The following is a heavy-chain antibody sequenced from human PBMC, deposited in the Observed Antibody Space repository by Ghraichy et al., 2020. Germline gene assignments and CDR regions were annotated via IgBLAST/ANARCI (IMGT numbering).Heavy chain of an antibody. D-gene: IGHD2-2*01. CDR2: ISFDEITK. Sequence: GGSLRLSCEASGFTFSRYNMHWVRQAPGKGLEWVALISFDEITKYYADSIKGRFTVSRDNSKSTLYLQMNSLKPEDTAVFYCAREMRTSHSHDLWGQGTLVTVSS. CDR3: AREMRTSHSHDL. V-gene: IGHV3-30-3*01. CDR1: GFTFSRYN. J-gene: IGHJ5*02.